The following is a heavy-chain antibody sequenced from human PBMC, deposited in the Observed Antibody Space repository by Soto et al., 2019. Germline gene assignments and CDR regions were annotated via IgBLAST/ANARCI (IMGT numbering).Heavy chain of an antibody. Sequence: SETLSLTCAVYGESFSHYYWTWIRQTPGTGLEWIGEINHSGTVHYNPSLKSRVTISVDTSKNQFSLNLGSVTAADRGVYYCAGRQDYYDSSGNQIDYWGQGTLVTVSS. J-gene: IGHJ4*02. CDR3: AGRQDYYDSSGNQIDY. V-gene: IGHV4-34*01. D-gene: IGHD3-22*01. CDR2: INHSGTV. CDR1: GESFSHYY.